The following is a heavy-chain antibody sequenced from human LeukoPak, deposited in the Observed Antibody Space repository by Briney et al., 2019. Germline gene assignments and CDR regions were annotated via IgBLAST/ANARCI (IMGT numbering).Heavy chain of an antibody. D-gene: IGHD2-15*01. V-gene: IGHV3-23*01. J-gene: IGHJ4*02. CDR2: ISDDGGAT. Sequence: GSLRLSCEASGFTFSNYAMSWVRQAPGKGLEWVSAISDDGGATYHADSVKGRFTISRDNSKNTLYLQMNSLRAEDTAVYYCAKRYCTGGSCCPDYWGQGTLVTVSS. CDR1: GFTFSNYA. CDR3: AKRYCTGGSCCPDY.